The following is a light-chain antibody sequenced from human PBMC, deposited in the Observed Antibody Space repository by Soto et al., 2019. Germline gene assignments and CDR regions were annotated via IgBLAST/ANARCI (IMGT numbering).Light chain of an antibody. CDR2: WAS. Sequence: IVMTESPDSLAVSLGERATINCKSSQSVLYSSNNKNYLAWYQRKPGQPPKLLIYWASTRESGVPDRFSGSGSGTDFTLTISSLQAEDVAVYYCQQYYSTPLTFGQGTKVEIK. CDR3: QQYYSTPLT. V-gene: IGKV4-1*01. J-gene: IGKJ1*01. CDR1: QSVLYSSNNKNY.